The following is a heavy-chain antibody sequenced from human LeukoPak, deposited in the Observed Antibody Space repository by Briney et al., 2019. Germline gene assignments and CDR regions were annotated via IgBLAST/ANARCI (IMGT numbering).Heavy chain of an antibody. D-gene: IGHD3-16*01. V-gene: IGHV3-21*06. CDR1: GFTFSSFK. Sequence: GGSLRLSCAASGFTFSSFKMTWVRQAPGKGLEWVASISPSSTYIYYGDSLKGRVTVSRDNAKSLLFLHMSSLRPDDTAVYYCARDFTGGEYFDSWGQGALVSVFS. CDR2: ISPSSTYI. CDR3: ARDFTGGEYFDS. J-gene: IGHJ4*02.